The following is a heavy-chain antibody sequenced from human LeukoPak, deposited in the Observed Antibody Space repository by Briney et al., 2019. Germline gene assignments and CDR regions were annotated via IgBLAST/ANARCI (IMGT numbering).Heavy chain of an antibody. J-gene: IGHJ4*02. D-gene: IGHD2-2*01. V-gene: IGHV3-33*01. CDR2: IWSDGSTK. CDR1: GFTFSSYG. Sequence: GGSLRLSCVASGFTFSSYGMHWVRQAPGKGLEWVAIIWSDGSTKYYVGSVRGRFTISRDSSKSTLNLQMNSLRAEDTAVYYCARDAATSVGMPHYWGQGTVVTVSS. CDR3: ARDAATSVGMPHY.